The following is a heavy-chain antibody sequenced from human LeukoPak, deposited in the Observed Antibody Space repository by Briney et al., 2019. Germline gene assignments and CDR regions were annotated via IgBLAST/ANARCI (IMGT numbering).Heavy chain of an antibody. J-gene: IGHJ1*01. CDR1: GYTFTNYY. D-gene: IGHD3-22*01. CDR3: AREIYYYDSSGRFQH. Sequence: ASVKVSCKTSGYTFTNYYIHWVRQAPGQGLEWMGIINPSGGSTSYAQKFQGRVTMTRDTSTSTVYMELSSLRSEDTAVYYCAREIYYYDSSGRFQHWGQGTLVTVSS. CDR2: INPSGGST. V-gene: IGHV1-46*01.